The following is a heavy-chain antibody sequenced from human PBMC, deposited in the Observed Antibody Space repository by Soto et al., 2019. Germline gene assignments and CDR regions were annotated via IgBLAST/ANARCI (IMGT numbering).Heavy chain of an antibody. V-gene: IGHV1-2*02. CDR3: ARVEDRAIAAAGPICYFDY. J-gene: IGHJ4*02. CDR1: GYTFTAYY. Sequence: GASVKVSCKASGYTFTAYYIHWVRQAPGQGLEWMGWINANTGDTNYAQHFQGRVTMTTDTSTSTAYMELRSLRSDDTAVYYCARVEDRAIAAAGPICYFDYWGQGTLVTVSS. CDR2: INANTGDT. D-gene: IGHD6-13*01.